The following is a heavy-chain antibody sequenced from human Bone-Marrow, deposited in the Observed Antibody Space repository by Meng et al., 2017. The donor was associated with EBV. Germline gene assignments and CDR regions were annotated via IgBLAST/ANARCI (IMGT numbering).Heavy chain of an antibody. CDR1: GFTFSTYG. Sequence: QVQLVESGGGVVQPGRSLRLSCAASGFTFSTYGMHWVRQAPGKGLEWVALISSDGSNKYYGDSVKGRFTISRDNSKNTLYLQMNSLRAEDTAVYYCAKDHSDGCNPDYWGQGTLVTVSS. J-gene: IGHJ4*02. CDR3: AKDHSDGCNPDY. CDR2: ISSDGSNK. D-gene: IGHD5-24*01. V-gene: IGHV3-30*18.